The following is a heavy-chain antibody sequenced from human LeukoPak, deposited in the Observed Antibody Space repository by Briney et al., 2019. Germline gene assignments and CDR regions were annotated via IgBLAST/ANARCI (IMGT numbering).Heavy chain of an antibody. J-gene: IGHJ3*02. CDR1: GFTFSTYE. V-gene: IGHV3-48*03. D-gene: IGHD3-10*01. CDR3: AKDEEGVDAFDI. CDR2: ISSSGTTI. Sequence: GGSLRLSCAASGFTFSTYEMNWVRQAPGKGLEWVSYISSSGTTIYYADSVKGRFTISRDNSRNTLYLQMNSLRAEDTAVYFCAKDEEGVDAFDIWGQGTMVTVSS.